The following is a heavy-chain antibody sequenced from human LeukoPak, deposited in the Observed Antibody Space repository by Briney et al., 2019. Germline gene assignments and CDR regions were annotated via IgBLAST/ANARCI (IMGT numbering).Heavy chain of an antibody. Sequence: PSETLSLTCAVYGGSFSGYYWSWIRQPPGKGLEWIGEINHSGSTNYNPSLKSRVAISVDTSKNQFSLKLSSVTAADTAVYYFASPPMDYYDSSGYSLSDFWGQGTLVTISS. CDR1: GGSFSGYY. D-gene: IGHD3-22*01. CDR3: ASPPMDYYDSSGYSLSDF. CDR2: INHSGST. J-gene: IGHJ4*02. V-gene: IGHV4-34*01.